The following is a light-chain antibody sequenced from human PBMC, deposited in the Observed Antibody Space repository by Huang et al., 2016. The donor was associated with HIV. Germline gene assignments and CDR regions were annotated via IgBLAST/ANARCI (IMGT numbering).Light chain of an antibody. CDR1: QSVSTSY. V-gene: IGKV3-20*01. Sequence: EIVLTQSPGTLSLSPGERAPLSCRASQSVSTSYLAWYQQKPGQAPRLLIYGASSRATGIPDRCSGSGSGTDFTLTISRLEPEDFAVYYCQQYGSSLWTFGQGTKVEIK. CDR2: GAS. CDR3: QQYGSSLWT. J-gene: IGKJ1*01.